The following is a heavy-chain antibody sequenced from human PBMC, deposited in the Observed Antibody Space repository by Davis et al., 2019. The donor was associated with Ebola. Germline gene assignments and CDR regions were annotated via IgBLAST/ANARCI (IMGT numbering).Heavy chain of an antibody. D-gene: IGHD1-7*01. J-gene: IGHJ5*02. Sequence: GESLKISCAASGFTFSSYGMHWVRQAPGKGLEWVAVIWYDGSNKYYADSVKGRFTISRDNSKNTLYLQMNSLRAEDTAVYYCAREAPRFGRTGTGSWEGTWGQGTLVTVSS. V-gene: IGHV3-33*01. CDR2: IWYDGSNK. CDR1: GFTFSSYG. CDR3: AREAPRFGRTGTGSWEGT.